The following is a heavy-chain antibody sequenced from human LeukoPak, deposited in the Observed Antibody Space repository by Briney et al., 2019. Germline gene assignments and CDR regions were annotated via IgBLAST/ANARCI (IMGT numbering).Heavy chain of an antibody. Sequence: ASAKVSCKASGYTFTGYYMHWVRQAPGQGLEWMGWINPNSGGTNYAQKFQGRVTMTRDTSISTAYMELSRLRSDDTAVYYCARCSGSPISGSYYRYFDYWGQGTLVTVSS. CDR2: INPNSGGT. CDR3: ARCSGSPISGSYYRYFDY. D-gene: IGHD1-26*01. J-gene: IGHJ4*02. V-gene: IGHV1-2*02. CDR1: GYTFTGYY.